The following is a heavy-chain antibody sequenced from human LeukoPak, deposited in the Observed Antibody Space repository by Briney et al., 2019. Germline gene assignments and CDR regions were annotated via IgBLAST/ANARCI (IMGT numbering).Heavy chain of an antibody. D-gene: IGHD5-24*01. V-gene: IGHV3-48*03. Sequence: PGGSLRLSCAASGFTFSSYEMNWVRQAPGLGLEWVSYISSSGSTIYYADSVKGRFTISRDNAKNSLYLQMNSLRAEDTAVYYCARDQARDGYNGAFDIWGQGTMVTVSS. CDR3: ARDQARDGYNGAFDI. CDR1: GFTFSSYE. CDR2: ISSSGSTI. J-gene: IGHJ3*02.